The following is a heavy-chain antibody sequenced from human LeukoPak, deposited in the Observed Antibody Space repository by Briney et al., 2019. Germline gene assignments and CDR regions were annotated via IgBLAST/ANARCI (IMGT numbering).Heavy chain of an antibody. CDR3: ARGPKWTGSDYYFDY. Sequence: AASVKVSCKTSGYTFPSYDINWVRQATGQGLEWMGWMNPNSGNTGYTQKFQGRVTITRNTSITTAYVELSSLRSEDTAVYYCARGPKWTGSDYYFDYWGQGTLVTVSS. CDR1: GYTFPSYD. D-gene: IGHD1-26*01. V-gene: IGHV1-8*01. CDR2: MNPNSGNT. J-gene: IGHJ4*02.